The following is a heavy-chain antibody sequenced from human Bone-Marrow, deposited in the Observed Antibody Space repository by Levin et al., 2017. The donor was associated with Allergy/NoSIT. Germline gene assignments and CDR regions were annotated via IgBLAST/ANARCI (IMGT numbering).Heavy chain of an antibody. J-gene: IGHJ4*02. D-gene: IGHD3-22*01. CDR1: GFTFSSYG. CDR2: ISYDGSNK. V-gene: IGHV3-30*18. CDR3: AKDRRHYYDSSGSFDY. Sequence: GESLKISCAASGFTFSSYGMHWVRQAPGKGLEWVAVISYDGSNKYYADSVKGRFTISRDNSKNTLYLQMNSLRAEDTAVYYCAKDRRHYYDSSGSFDYWGQGTLVTVSS.